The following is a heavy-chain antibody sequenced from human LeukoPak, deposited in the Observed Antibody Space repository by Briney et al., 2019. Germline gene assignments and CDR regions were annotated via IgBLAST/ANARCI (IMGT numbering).Heavy chain of an antibody. V-gene: IGHV3-74*01. CDR1: ILTFNADV. J-gene: IGHJ4*02. CDR3: VRERNNFWSGHHSIFDS. CDR2: INNDGSST. Sequence: GGSLRLSCAASILTFNADVMGWVRQAPGKGLVWLSRINNDGSSTIYADSVKGRFTFSRDNAENTLFLEMSSLRVEDTAVYYCVRERNNFWSGHHSIFDSWGQGTLVTVSS. D-gene: IGHD3-3*01.